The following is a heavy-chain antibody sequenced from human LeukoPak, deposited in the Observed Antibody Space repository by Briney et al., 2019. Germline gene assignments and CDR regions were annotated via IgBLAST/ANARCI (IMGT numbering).Heavy chain of an antibody. CDR3: ARFVAAAGISNDY. D-gene: IGHD6-13*01. Sequence: SVKVSCKASGGTFSSYAISWVRQAPGQGLEWMGGIIPIFGTANYAQKFQGRVTITADESTSTAYMELSSLRSEDTAVYYCARFVAAAGISNDYWGQGTLVTVSS. J-gene: IGHJ4*02. CDR1: GGTFSSYA. CDR2: IIPIFGTA. V-gene: IGHV1-69*13.